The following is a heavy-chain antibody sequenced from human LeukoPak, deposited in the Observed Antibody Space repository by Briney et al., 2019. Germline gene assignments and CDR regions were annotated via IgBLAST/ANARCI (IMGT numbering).Heavy chain of an antibody. CDR2: IYHSGST. Sequence: PSETLSLTCAVSGGSISSGGYSWSWIRQPPGKGLEWIGYIYHSGSTYYNPSLKSRVTISVDRSKNQFSLKLSSVTAADTAVYYCARGGNDSSGYYYNYYYYGMDVWGQGTMVTVSS. CDR1: GGSISSGGYS. CDR3: ARGGNDSSGYYYNYYYYGMDV. J-gene: IGHJ6*02. V-gene: IGHV4-30-2*01. D-gene: IGHD3-22*01.